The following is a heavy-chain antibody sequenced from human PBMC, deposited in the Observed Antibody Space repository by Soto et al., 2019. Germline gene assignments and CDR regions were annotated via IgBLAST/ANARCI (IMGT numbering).Heavy chain of an antibody. CDR3: TRDDQGIATSGTPILGS. Sequence: EVHLVESGGRLVQPGTSLRLSCLASGFRFDDFAMHWVRQAPGKGLEWVSGITWNSETLDYAESVRGRFTISRDNAENSVFLQMDSLSPEDTALYYCTRDDQGIATSGTPILGSWGQGTPVTVSS. CDR2: ITWNSETL. D-gene: IGHD6-13*01. J-gene: IGHJ4*02. V-gene: IGHV3-9*01. CDR1: GFRFDDFA.